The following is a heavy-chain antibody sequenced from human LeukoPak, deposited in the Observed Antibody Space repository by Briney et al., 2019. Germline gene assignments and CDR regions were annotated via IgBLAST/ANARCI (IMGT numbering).Heavy chain of an antibody. J-gene: IGHJ4*02. CDR3: ARDLGGDSDY. Sequence: GGSLRLSCAASGFTFSSYPMHWVRQAPGKGLESISAISGDGGNTYYANSVKGRFTISRDNSKNTLYLQMGSLRAEDMAVYYCARDLGGDSDYWGQGTLVTVSS. V-gene: IGHV3-64*01. CDR1: GFTFSSYP. CDR2: ISGDGGNT. D-gene: IGHD2-21*02.